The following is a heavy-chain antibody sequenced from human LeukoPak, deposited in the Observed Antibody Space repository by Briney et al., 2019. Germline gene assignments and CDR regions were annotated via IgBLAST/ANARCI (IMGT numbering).Heavy chain of an antibody. CDR2: ISSSSSTI. Sequence: GGSLRLSCAASGFTLSSYSMNWVRQAPGKGLEWVSYISSSSSTIYYADSVKGRFTISRDNAKNSLYLQMNSLRAEDTAVYYCAREAMGASNDYWGQGTLVTVSS. J-gene: IGHJ4*02. D-gene: IGHD1-26*01. V-gene: IGHV3-48*01. CDR3: AREAMGASNDY. CDR1: GFTLSSYS.